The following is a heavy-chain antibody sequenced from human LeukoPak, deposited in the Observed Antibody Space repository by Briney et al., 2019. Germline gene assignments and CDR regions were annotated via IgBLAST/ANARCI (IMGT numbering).Heavy chain of an antibody. CDR2: ISAYNGNT. CDR3: ARGGDMRVVGAFDI. J-gene: IGHJ3*02. D-gene: IGHD3-22*01. V-gene: IGHV1-18*01. CDR1: GYTFTSYG. Sequence: ASVKVSCKASGYTFTSYGINWVRQARGQGLEWMGWISAYNGNTNHAQKLQGRVTMTRDTSTSTVYMELRSLRSDDTALYYCARGGDMRVVGAFDIWGQGTMVTVSS.